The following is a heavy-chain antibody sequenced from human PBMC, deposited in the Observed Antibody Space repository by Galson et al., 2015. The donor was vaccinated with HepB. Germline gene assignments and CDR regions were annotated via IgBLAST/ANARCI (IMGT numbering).Heavy chain of an antibody. Sequence: LSLTCTVSGGSISSYYWSWIRQPPGKGLEWIGYIYYSGSTNYNPSLKSRVTISVDTSKNQFSLKLSSVTAADTAVYYCARGIRGAAPLSYYYYMDVWGKGTTVTVSS. CDR1: GGSISSYY. V-gene: IGHV4-59*01. CDR2: IYYSGST. CDR3: ARGIRGAAPLSYYYYMDV. J-gene: IGHJ6*03. D-gene: IGHD6-6*01.